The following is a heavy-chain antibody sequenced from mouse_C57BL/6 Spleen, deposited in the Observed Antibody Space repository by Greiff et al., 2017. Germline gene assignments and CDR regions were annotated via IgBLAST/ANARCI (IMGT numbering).Heavy chain of an antibody. CDR1: GYTFTSYW. D-gene: IGHD2-1*01. Sequence: QVQLQQPGAELVKPGASVKLSCKASGYTFTSYWMQWVKQRPGQGLEWIGEIDPSDSYTNYNQKFKGKATLTVDTSSSTAYMQLSSLTSEDSAVYYCARWEAYGKNYFDCWGQGTTLTVSS. CDR3: ARWEAYGKNYFDC. V-gene: IGHV1-50*01. CDR2: IDPSDSYT. J-gene: IGHJ2*01.